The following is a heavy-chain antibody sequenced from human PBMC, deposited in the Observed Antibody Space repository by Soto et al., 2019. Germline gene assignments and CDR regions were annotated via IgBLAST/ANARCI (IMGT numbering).Heavy chain of an antibody. J-gene: IGHJ6*02. Sequence: QSGGSLRLSCAASGFTFSSYAMSWVRQAPGKGLEWVSAISGSGGSTYYADSVKGRFTISRDNSKNTLYLQMNSLRAEDTAVYYCAKGPLAVAGRVRYYYGMDVWGQGTTVTVSS. D-gene: IGHD6-19*01. CDR1: GFTFSSYA. CDR3: AKGPLAVAGRVRYYYGMDV. V-gene: IGHV3-23*01. CDR2: ISGSGGST.